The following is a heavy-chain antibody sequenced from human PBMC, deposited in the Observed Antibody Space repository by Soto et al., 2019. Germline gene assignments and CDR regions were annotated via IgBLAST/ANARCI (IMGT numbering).Heavy chain of an antibody. CDR3: AKGGWLDV. CDR2: INPSSGTT. D-gene: IGHD2-15*01. CDR1: GFSFSTYE. J-gene: IGHJ6*02. Sequence: EVQLLESGGGLVQPGGSLRLACDASGFSFSTYEMTRARQAPGKGLEWVAFINPSSGTTHYADSVKGRFTISRDNSKDTLYLQLTSLRVEDTAVYYCAKGGWLDVWGQGTTVTVSS. V-gene: IGHV3-23*01.